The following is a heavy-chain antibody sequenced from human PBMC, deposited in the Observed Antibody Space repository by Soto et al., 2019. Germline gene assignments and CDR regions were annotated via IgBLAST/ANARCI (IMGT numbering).Heavy chain of an antibody. J-gene: IGHJ4*02. Sequence: ASVKVSCKASGYTFTSYGISWVRQAPGQGLEWMGWISTYNGNTNYAQKLQGRVTMTTDTSTSTADMELRSLRSDDTAVYFGSRPGAGNIAARPGFDYWGQGTLVTVSS. CDR1: GYTFTSYG. CDR3: SRPGAGNIAARPGFDY. D-gene: IGHD6-6*01. V-gene: IGHV1-18*01. CDR2: ISTYNGNT.